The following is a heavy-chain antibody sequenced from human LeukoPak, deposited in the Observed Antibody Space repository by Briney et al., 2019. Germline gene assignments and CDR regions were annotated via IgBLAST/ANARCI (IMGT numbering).Heavy chain of an antibody. CDR2: ISGSGGST. D-gene: IGHD2-2*01. J-gene: IGHJ4*02. Sequence: PGGSLRLSCAASGFTFSSYAMSWARQAPGKGLEWVSAISGSGGSTYYADSVKGRFTISRDNSKNTLYLQMNSLRAEDTAVNYCAKSPSDIVVVPAAPNDYWGQGTLVTVSS. CDR1: GFTFSSYA. CDR3: AKSPSDIVVVPAAPNDY. V-gene: IGHV3-23*01.